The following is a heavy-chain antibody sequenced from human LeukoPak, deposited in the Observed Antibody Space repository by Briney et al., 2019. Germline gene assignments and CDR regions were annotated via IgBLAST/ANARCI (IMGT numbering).Heavy chain of an antibody. CDR1: GFTFSSYA. Sequence: GGSLRLSCAASGFTFSSYAMSWVRQAPGKGLEWVSAISGSGGSTYYADSVKGRFTISRGNSKNTLYLQMNSLRAEDTAVYYCAKDLRITMVRGVINYFDYWGQGTLVTVSS. CDR3: AKDLRITMVRGVINYFDY. J-gene: IGHJ4*02. V-gene: IGHV3-23*01. D-gene: IGHD3-10*01. CDR2: ISGSGGST.